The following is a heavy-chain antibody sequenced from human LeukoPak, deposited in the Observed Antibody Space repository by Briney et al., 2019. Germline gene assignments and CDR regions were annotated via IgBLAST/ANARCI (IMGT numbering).Heavy chain of an antibody. V-gene: IGHV3-49*04. CDR3: AKFGTSDSMDV. CDR1: GFTFGDYA. J-gene: IGHJ6*02. D-gene: IGHD3-10*01. Sequence: GGSLRLSCTASGFTFGDYAMSWVRQAPGKGLERVGFIRSKVYGGTTEYAASVKGRFTISRDDFKSIAYLQMNSLKTEDTAVYYCAKFGTSDSMDVWGQGTTVTVSS. CDR2: IRSKVYGGTT.